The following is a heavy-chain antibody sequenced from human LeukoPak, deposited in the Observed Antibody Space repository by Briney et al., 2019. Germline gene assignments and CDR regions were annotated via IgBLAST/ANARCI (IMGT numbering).Heavy chain of an antibody. V-gene: IGHV3-23*01. Sequence: GGSLRLSCAASEFTLSSYAMSWVRQAPGKGLEWVSAISGSGGSTYYADSVKGRFTISRDNAKNTLSLQLSSLRAEDTAVYYCAKEGSSGWIPTRHFDHWGLGTLVTVSS. CDR1: EFTLSSYA. D-gene: IGHD6-19*01. CDR2: ISGSGGST. J-gene: IGHJ4*02. CDR3: AKEGSSGWIPTRHFDH.